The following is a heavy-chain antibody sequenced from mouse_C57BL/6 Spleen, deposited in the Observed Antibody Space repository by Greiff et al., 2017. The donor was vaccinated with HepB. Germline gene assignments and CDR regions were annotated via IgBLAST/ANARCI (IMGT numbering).Heavy chain of an antibody. CDR1: GYTFTSYW. D-gene: IGHD1-1*01. CDR3: ARGGGSSYNYYAMDY. V-gene: IGHV1-69*01. Sequence: QVQLKQPGAELVMPGASVKLSCKASGYTFTSYWMHWVKQRPGQGLEWIGEIDPSDSYTNYNQKFKGKSTLTVDKSSSTAYMQLSSLTSEDSAVYYCARGGGSSYNYYAMDYWGQGTSVTVSS. CDR2: IDPSDSYT. J-gene: IGHJ4*01.